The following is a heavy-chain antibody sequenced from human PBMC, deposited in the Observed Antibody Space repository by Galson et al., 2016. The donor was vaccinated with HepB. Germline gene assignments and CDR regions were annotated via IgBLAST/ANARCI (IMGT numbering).Heavy chain of an antibody. D-gene: IGHD3-3*01. CDR2: IHFRGRT. V-gene: IGHV4-31*03. CDR3: ARLTTGVARLD. J-gene: IGHJ1*01. Sequence: PLSLTCTVSGGSITGDPYFWTWIRQQPGEGLEWIGFIHFRGRTDYNPSLKIRSTISIDTSKKQFSLKLTSVTAADTAVYYWARLTTGVARLDWGRGTLVTVSS. CDR1: GGSITGDPYF.